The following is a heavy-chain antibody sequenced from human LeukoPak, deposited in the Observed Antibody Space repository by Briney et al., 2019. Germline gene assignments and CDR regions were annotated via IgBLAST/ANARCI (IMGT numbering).Heavy chain of an antibody. D-gene: IGHD5-12*01. J-gene: IGHJ4*02. CDR3: TRDYRARVAPRADY. CDR1: GFTFGDYA. Sequence: PGRSLRLSCTASGFTFGDYAMSWVRQAPGKGLEWVGFIRSKAYGGTTEYAASVKGRFTISRDDSKSIAYLQMNSLKTEDTAVYYCTRDYRARVAPRADYWRQGTLVTVSA. CDR2: IRSKAYGGTT. V-gene: IGHV3-49*04.